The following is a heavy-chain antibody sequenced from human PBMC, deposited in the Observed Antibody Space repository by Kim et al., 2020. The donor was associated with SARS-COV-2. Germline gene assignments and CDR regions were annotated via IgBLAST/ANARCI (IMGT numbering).Heavy chain of an antibody. CDR3: ARSGCGSSDWYQSSFAS. D-gene: IGHD2-2*01. CDR2: IYWDDDK. J-gene: IGHJ4*02. V-gene: IGHV2-5*02. Sequence: SGPTLVNPAQTLTLTCTFSGFSLTSSGVGVGWIRQPPGKALEWLALIYWDDDKNFSPSLESRLTITKDTSKSQVVLTMTNMDPVDTATYYCARSGCGSSDWYQSSFASWGQGTRVTVSP. CDR1: GFSLTSSGVG.